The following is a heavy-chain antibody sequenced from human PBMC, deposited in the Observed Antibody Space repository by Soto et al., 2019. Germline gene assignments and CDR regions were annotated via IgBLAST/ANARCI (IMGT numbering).Heavy chain of an antibody. D-gene: IGHD3-3*01. CDR1: GFIFRNHV. CDR3: AKIPSRGMIFGAGS. CDR2: IDNSGVGS. Sequence: VGSLRLSCAASGFIFRNHVLNWVRQAPGKGLEWVSAIDNSGVGSFYADSVKGRFIISRDNSNDTVFLHMNNLRLEDTAFYYCAKIPSRGMIFGAGSWGQGTLVTVSS. V-gene: IGHV3-23*05. J-gene: IGHJ5*02.